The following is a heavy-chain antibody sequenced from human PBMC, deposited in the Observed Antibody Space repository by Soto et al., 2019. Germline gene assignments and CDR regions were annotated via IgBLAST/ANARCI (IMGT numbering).Heavy chain of an antibody. CDR3: ANYYGDYAGGEFFQH. Sequence: EVQLLESGGGLVQPGGSLRLSCAPSGFTFSSYAMNWVRQAPGKGLEWVSAITGSGGNTYYADSVKGRFTISRDNSKNTLYLQMNSLRAEDTALYYCANYYGDYAGGEFFQHWGQGTLVTVSS. V-gene: IGHV3-23*01. CDR2: ITGSGGNT. CDR1: GFTFSSYA. D-gene: IGHD4-17*01. J-gene: IGHJ1*01.